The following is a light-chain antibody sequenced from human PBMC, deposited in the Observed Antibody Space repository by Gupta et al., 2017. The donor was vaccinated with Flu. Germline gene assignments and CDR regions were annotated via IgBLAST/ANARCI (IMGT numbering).Light chain of an antibody. CDR2: AAS. V-gene: IGKV1-6*01. CDR3: LQDYNFPWT. CDR1: QGIRND. J-gene: IGKJ1*01. Sequence: PSSLSASVGDRVTITCRASQGIRNDLGWYQQKPGKAPKLLIYAASTLHSGVPSRFSGSVSGTDFTLTISSLQPEDFATYYCLQDYNFPWTFGQGTKLEVK.